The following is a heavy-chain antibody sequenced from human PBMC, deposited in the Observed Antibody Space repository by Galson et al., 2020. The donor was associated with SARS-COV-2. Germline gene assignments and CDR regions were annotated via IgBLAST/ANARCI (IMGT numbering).Heavy chain of an antibody. V-gene: IGHV4-30-2*01. D-gene: IGHD4-17*01. CDR3: ARLHYGEYAPEAFDI. CDR2: ISHSGGT. J-gene: IGHJ3*02. Sequence: SETLSLTCAVSGTTIRRGSYSWNWIRQPPGKGLEWIGYISHSGGTYYNPSLKSRVTISGDRSKNQFSLRLSSVTAADTAVYYCARLHYGEYAPEAFDIWGPGTRVTVAS. CDR1: GTTIRRGSYS.